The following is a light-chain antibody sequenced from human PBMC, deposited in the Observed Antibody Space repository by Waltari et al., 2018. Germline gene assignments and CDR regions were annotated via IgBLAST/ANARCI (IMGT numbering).Light chain of an antibody. Sequence: DIVMTQSPDSLAVSLGERATINCKSSRSVLYTSNNKNYLVWYQQKQGQPPKVLIYWASTRESGVPDRFSGSGSGTDFTLTISSLQAEDVAVYYCQQYYTTPYTFGQGTKLEIK. V-gene: IGKV4-1*01. J-gene: IGKJ2*01. CDR3: QQYYTTPYT. CDR1: RSVLYTSNNKNY. CDR2: WAS.